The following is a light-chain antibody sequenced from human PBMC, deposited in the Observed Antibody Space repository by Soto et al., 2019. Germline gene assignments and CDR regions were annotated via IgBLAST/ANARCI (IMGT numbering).Light chain of an antibody. CDR2: GAS. CDR1: QSVSSNY. Sequence: EIVLTQSPGTLSLSPGERATLSCRASQSVSSNYLAWYQQKHGQAPRLLIYGASSRATGIPDRFSGSGSGTDFILTISRLEPEDFAVYYCQQYASTPSGTFGQGTKVEIK. CDR3: QQYASTPSGT. J-gene: IGKJ1*01. V-gene: IGKV3-20*01.